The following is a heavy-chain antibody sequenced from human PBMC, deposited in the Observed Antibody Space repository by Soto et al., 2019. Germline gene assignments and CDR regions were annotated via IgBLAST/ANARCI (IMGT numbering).Heavy chain of an antibody. CDR3: ARVQITMIVAPNWFDP. CDR1: GGSISSGGYY. CDR2: IYYSGST. D-gene: IGHD3-22*01. J-gene: IGHJ5*02. Sequence: SETLSLTCTVSGGSISSGGYYWSWIRQHPGKGLEWIGYIYYSGSTYYNPSIKSRVTISVDTSKNQFSLELSSVTAADTAVYYCARVQITMIVAPNWFDPWGQGTLVTVSS. V-gene: IGHV4-31*03.